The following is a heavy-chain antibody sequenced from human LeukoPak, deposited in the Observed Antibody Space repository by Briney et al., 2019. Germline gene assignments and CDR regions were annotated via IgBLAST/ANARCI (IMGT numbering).Heavy chain of an antibody. V-gene: IGHV1-58*01. D-gene: IGHD6-6*01. CDR3: AAVSSDDAFDI. CDR1: GFTFTSSA. Sequence: SVTVTCKSPGFTFTSSAVQWVRQARAQRLEWIGWIVVGSGNTNYAQKFQERVIITRDMSTRTAYVELSSLRCEDTAVYYCAAVSSDDAFDIWGQGTMVTVSS. CDR2: IVVGSGNT. J-gene: IGHJ3*02.